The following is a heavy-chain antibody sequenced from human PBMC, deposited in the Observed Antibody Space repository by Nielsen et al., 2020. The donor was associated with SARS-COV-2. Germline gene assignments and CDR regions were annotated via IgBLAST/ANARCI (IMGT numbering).Heavy chain of an antibody. V-gene: IGHV4-39*07. Sequence: WIRQPPGKGLEWIGSIYYSGSTNYNPSLKSRVTISVDTSKNQFSLKLSSVTAADTAVYYCARGRRRGVVVVVAASSRLISFDYWGQGTLVTVSS. J-gene: IGHJ4*02. CDR2: IYYSGST. D-gene: IGHD2-15*01. CDR3: ARGRRRGVVVVVAASSRLISFDY.